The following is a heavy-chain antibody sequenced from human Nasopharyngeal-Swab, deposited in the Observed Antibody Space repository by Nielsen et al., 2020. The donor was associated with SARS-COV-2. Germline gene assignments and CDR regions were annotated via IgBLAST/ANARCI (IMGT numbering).Heavy chain of an antibody. J-gene: IGHJ4*02. Sequence: AGSLRLSCAASGFTFSDYYMSWIRQAPGKGLEWVSYISSSGRTIYYADSVKGRFTISRDNARNSLYLQMNSLRAEDTAVYYCARMDLETAIGDYWGQGTLVTVSS. CDR3: ARMDLETAIGDY. D-gene: IGHD5-18*01. CDR1: GFTFSDYY. V-gene: IGHV3-11*04. CDR2: ISSSGRTI.